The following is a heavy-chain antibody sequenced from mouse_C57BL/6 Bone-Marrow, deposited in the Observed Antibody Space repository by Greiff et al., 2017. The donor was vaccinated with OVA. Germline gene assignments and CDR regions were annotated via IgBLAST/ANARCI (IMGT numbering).Heavy chain of an antibody. CDR3: ARSITTVVATRYFDY. Sequence: QVQLQQPGAELVMPGASVKLSCKASGYTFTSYWMHWVKQRPGQGLEWIGEIDPSDSYPNYNQKFKGKSTLTVDKSSSTADMQLSSLTSEDSAVYYCARSITTVVATRYFDYWGQGTTLTVSS. J-gene: IGHJ2*01. D-gene: IGHD1-1*01. CDR2: IDPSDSYP. V-gene: IGHV1-69*01. CDR1: GYTFTSYW.